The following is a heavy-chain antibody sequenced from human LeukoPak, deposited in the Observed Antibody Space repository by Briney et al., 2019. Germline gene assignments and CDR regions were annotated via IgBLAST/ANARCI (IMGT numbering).Heavy chain of an antibody. D-gene: IGHD6-19*01. CDR1: GYTFTSYD. CDR3: ARGYSSGWGHVDY. Sequence: GASVKVSCKASGYTFTSYDINWVRQATGQGLEWMGWMNPNSGNTGYAQKFQGRVTITRNTSKSTAYMELSSLRSEDTAVYYCARGYSSGWGHVDYWGQGTLVTVSS. V-gene: IGHV1-8*03. J-gene: IGHJ4*02. CDR2: MNPNSGNT.